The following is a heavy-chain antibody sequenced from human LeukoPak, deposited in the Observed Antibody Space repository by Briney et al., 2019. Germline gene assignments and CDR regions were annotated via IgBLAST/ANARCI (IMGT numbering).Heavy chain of an antibody. Sequence: PSETLSLTCTVSGGSISSDFWAWIRQPPGKGLEWIGSVYYSGSTYYNPSLKSRVTISVDTSKNQFSLKLSSVTAADTAVYYCANTGPTARTLYCSGGSCYSDWGQGTLVTVSS. CDR2: VYYSGST. CDR1: GGSISSDF. CDR3: ANTGPTARTLYCSGGSCYSD. V-gene: IGHV4-39*01. J-gene: IGHJ4*02. D-gene: IGHD2-15*01.